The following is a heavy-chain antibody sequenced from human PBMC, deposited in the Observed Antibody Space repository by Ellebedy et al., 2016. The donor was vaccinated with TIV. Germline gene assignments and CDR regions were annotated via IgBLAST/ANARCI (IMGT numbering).Heavy chain of an antibody. Sequence: ASVKVSCXASGYTFTGYYMHWVRQAPGQGLEWMGWINPNSGATNYAQKFQGRVTMTRDTSISTAYMELSRLRSDDTAVYYCARIGDTAMVTSVIDYWGQGTLVTVSS. V-gene: IGHV1-2*02. J-gene: IGHJ4*02. CDR1: GYTFTGYY. D-gene: IGHD5-18*01. CDR3: ARIGDTAMVTSVIDY. CDR2: INPNSGAT.